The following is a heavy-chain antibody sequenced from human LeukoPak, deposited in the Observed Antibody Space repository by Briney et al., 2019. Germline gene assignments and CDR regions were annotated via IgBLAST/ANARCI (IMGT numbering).Heavy chain of an antibody. D-gene: IGHD6-19*01. V-gene: IGHV3-48*04. Sequence: GGSLRLSCAASGFSFSSYWMHWVRQAPGKGLEWVSYIYSSSSRIIHYADSVEGRFTISRDDARNSLYLQMNSLRAEDTAVYYCARDRYSSGWYGDFDCWGQGTLVTVSS. J-gene: IGHJ4*02. CDR2: IYSSSSRII. CDR1: GFSFSSYW. CDR3: ARDRYSSGWYGDFDC.